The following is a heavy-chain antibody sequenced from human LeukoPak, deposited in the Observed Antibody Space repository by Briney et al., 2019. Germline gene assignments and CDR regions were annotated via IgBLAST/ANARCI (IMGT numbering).Heavy chain of an antibody. D-gene: IGHD6-19*01. V-gene: IGHV3-21*04. Sequence: GGSLRLSCAASGFTFSVYSMNWVRQAPGKGLEWVSSISSSSHYIYYADSVKGRFTISRDNAKNSLYLQMNSLRAEDTALYYCAKASYSSMYGNMDFDYWGQGTLVTVSS. J-gene: IGHJ4*02. CDR1: GFTFSVYS. CDR2: ISSSSHYI. CDR3: AKASYSSMYGNMDFDY.